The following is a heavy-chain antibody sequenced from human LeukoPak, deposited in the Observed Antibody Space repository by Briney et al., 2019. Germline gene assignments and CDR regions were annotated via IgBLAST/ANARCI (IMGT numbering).Heavy chain of an antibody. J-gene: IGHJ4*02. CDR2: ISSSSSYI. Sequence: GGSLRLSCAASGFTFSSYSMNWARQAPGKGLEWVSSISSSSSYIYYADSVKGRFTISRDNAKNSLYLQMNSLRAEDTAVYYCATHRGYFERPFDYWGQGTLVTVSS. CDR3: ATHRGYFERPFDY. V-gene: IGHV3-21*01. CDR1: GFTFSSYS. D-gene: IGHD3-9*01.